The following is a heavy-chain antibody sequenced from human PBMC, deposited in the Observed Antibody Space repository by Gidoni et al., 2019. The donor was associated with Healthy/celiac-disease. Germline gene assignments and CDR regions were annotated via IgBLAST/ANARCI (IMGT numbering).Heavy chain of an antibody. CDR1: GFTFSSYA. J-gene: IGHJ4*02. Sequence: QVQLVESGGGVVQPGRSLRLSCAASGFTFSSYAMHWVRQAPGKGLEWVAVISYDGSNKYYADSVKGRFTISRDNSKNTLYLQMNSLRAEDTAVYYCAKVRDWFANYYFDYWGQGTLVTVSS. CDR3: AKVRDWFANYYFDY. D-gene: IGHD3-9*01. CDR2: ISYDGSNK. V-gene: IGHV3-30-3*01.